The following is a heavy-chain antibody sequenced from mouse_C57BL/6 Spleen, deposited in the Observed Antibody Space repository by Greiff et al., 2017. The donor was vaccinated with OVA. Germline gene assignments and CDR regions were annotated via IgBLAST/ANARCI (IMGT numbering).Heavy chain of an antibody. Sequence: EVKLVESGGGLVRPGGSLKLSCAASGFTFSDYGMHWVRQAPEKGLEWVAYISSGSSTIYYADTVKGRVTISRDNAKTTLFLQMNSVRSEDTAMYYCAREGMDYWGQGTSVTVSS. CDR2: ISSGSSTI. V-gene: IGHV5-17*01. CDR3: AREGMDY. CDR1: GFTFSDYG. J-gene: IGHJ4*01.